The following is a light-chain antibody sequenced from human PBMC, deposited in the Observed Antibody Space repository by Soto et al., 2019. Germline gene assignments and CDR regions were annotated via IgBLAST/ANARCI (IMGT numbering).Light chain of an antibody. CDR3: QQYHDWPPT. CDR2: SAS. CDR1: QSINTA. Sequence: EIVMTQSPATLSVSPGERVTLSCWASQSINTALAWYQQKPGQAPRLLSYSASTRAPGIPARFSGSGSGTEFTLNISSLQSEDFAVFYCQQYHDWPPTFGQGTEVEI. V-gene: IGKV3-15*01. J-gene: IGKJ1*01.